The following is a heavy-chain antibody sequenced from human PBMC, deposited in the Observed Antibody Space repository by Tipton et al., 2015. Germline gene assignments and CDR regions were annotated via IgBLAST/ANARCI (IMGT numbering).Heavy chain of an antibody. J-gene: IGHJ3*01. CDR1: GFTFSSYA. V-gene: IGHV3-23*01. D-gene: IGHD3-22*01. Sequence: SLRLSCAASGFTFSSYAMTWVRQAPGKGLEWVSAISGSGDSTYYADSVKGRFTVSRDNSKNTLYLQMNSLRAEDTAVYYCSKSYFDSRGYFWKWVFDVWGQGTMVTVSS. CDR3: SKSYFDSRGYFWKWVFDV. CDR2: ISGSGDST.